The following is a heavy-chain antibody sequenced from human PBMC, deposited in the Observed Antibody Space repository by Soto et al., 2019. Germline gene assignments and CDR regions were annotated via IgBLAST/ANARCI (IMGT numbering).Heavy chain of an antibody. Sequence: SVKVSCPASGDTFKNCVISWVRQAPGQGLEWMGGIIPLFGTTDFAQRFQGRLTITTDESTTTAYMELSRLRSEDTATYYCAEELGFGKVSVGWCQGNTVTV. CDR2: IIPLFGTT. D-gene: IGHD7-27*01. V-gene: IGHV1-69*05. CDR3: AEELGFGKVSVG. J-gene: IGHJ6*02. CDR1: GDTFKNCV.